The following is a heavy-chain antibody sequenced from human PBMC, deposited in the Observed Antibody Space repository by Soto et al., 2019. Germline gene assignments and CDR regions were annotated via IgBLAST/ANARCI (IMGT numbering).Heavy chain of an antibody. CDR3: ARVYTGSYSDY. CDR1: GGSIGSNNW. D-gene: IGHD1-26*01. V-gene: IGHV4-4*02. Sequence: QVQLQESGPGLVKPSGTLSLTCAVSGGSIGSNNWWSWVRQPPGKGLEWIGEIFHSGSNYYNPSLKTRVTISVDKSKNQFSLKLSSVTAADTAVYYCARVYTGSYSDYWGQGTLVTVSS. J-gene: IGHJ4*02. CDR2: IFHSGSN.